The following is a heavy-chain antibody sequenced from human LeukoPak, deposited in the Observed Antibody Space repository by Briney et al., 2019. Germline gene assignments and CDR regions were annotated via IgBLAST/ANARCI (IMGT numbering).Heavy chain of an antibody. V-gene: IGHV1-2*02. CDR2: INPNSGGT. CDR1: GYTFTGYY. D-gene: IGHD3-10*01. J-gene: IGHJ6*03. CDR3: ARGMVRGVIITSDYYYYMDV. Sequence: GASVKVSCTASGYTFTGYYMHWVRQAPGQGLEWMGWINPNSGGTNYAQKFQGRVTMTRDTSISTAYMELSRLRSDDTAVYYCARGMVRGVIITSDYYYYMDVWGKGTTVAISS.